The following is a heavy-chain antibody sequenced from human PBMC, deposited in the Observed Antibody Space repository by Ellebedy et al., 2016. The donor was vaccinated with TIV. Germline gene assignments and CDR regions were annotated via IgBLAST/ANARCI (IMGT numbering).Heavy chain of an antibody. CDR2: IGGDDHT. CDR3: AKDLSWWSANDY. CDR1: GFTFSNNA. D-gene: IGHD3-16*01. V-gene: IGHV3-23*01. J-gene: IGHJ4*02. Sequence: GESLKISCAASGFTFSNNAMSWVRQTPGKGLEWVAGIGGDDHTHYAHFVEGRFTISRDRSKSTLHLEMSRLRVEDTAVYYCAKDLSWWSANDYWGQGALVTVSS.